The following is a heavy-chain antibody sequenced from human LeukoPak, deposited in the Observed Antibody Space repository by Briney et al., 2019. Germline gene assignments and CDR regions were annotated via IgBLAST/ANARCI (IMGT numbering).Heavy chain of an antibody. CDR2: INPNSGGT. CDR3: ARDIYDILTGYRFCVL. Sequence: ASVKVSCKASGYTFTGYYMHWVRQAPGQGLEWMGWINPNSGGTNYAQEFQGRVTMTRDTSISTAYMELSRLRSDDTAVYYCARDIYDILTGYRFCVLWGQGTLVTVSS. CDR1: GYTFTGYY. J-gene: IGHJ4*02. V-gene: IGHV1-2*02. D-gene: IGHD3-9*01.